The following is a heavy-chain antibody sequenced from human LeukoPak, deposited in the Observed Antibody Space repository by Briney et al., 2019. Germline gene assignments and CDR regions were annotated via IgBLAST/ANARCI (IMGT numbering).Heavy chain of an antibody. V-gene: IGHV4-59*11. J-gene: IGHJ2*01. D-gene: IGHD3/OR15-3a*01. CDR1: GGSISSHY. CDR2: IYYSGST. Sequence: SETLSLTCSVSGGSISSHYWSWIRQPPGKGLEWIGYIYYSGSTNYNPSLKSRVTMSVDTSKNQFSLKLNSVTAADTALYFCARVAGTGWYFDLWGRGTLVTVSS. CDR3: ARVAGTGWYFDL.